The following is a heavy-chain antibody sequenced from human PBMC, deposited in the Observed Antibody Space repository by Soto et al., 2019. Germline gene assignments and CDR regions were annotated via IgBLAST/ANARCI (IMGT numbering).Heavy chain of an antibody. V-gene: IGHV3-13*01. Sequence: GGSLRLSCAASGFTFSSYDMHWVRQATGKGLEWVSAIGTAGDTYYPGSVKGRFTISRENAKNSLYLQMNSLRAEDTAVYYCARAGPRAGYYDFWSGSLDFDYWGQGTLVTVSS. CDR1: GFTFSSYD. CDR2: IGTAGDT. CDR3: ARAGPRAGYYDFWSGSLDFDY. J-gene: IGHJ4*02. D-gene: IGHD3-3*01.